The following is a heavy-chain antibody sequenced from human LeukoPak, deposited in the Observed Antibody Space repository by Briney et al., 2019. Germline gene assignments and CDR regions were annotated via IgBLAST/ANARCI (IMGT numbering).Heavy chain of an antibody. CDR3: ATPPVGYFDWLLEY. J-gene: IGHJ4*02. CDR2: VDPEDGET. CDR1: GYTFTDYY. V-gene: IGHV1-69-2*01. D-gene: IGHD3-9*01. Sequence: ASVKVSCKVSGYTFTDYYMHWVQQAPGKGLEWMGLVDPEDGETIYAEKFQGRVTITADTSTDTAYMELSSLRSEDTAVYYCATPPVGYFDWLLEYWGQGTLVTVSS.